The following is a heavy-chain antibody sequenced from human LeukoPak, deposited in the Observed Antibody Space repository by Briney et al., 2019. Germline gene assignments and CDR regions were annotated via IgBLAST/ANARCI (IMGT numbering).Heavy chain of an antibody. CDR2: IRYDGSKK. CDR3: AKIPYGDYVLDYYYYMDA. D-gene: IGHD4-17*01. Sequence: GGSLRLSCTASGFAFRSHAMHWVRQAPGKGLEWVAFIRYDGSKKFYADSVKGRFTISRDNSKNTLYLQMNSLRAEDTAVYYCAKIPYGDYVLDYYYYMDAWGKGTTVTISS. CDR1: GFAFRSHA. V-gene: IGHV3-30*02. J-gene: IGHJ6*03.